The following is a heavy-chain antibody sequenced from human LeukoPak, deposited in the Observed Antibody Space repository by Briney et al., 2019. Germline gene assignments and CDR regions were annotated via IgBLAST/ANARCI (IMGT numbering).Heavy chain of an antibody. J-gene: IGHJ4*02. Sequence: PGGSLRLSCAASGFTFDDYGMSWVRQAPGKGLEWVSGINWNGGSTGYADSVKGRFTISRDNSKNTLYLQMNSLRAEDTAVYYCAKDTRFMIVVVNFDYWGQGTLVTVSS. D-gene: IGHD3-22*01. V-gene: IGHV3-20*04. CDR2: INWNGGST. CDR1: GFTFDDYG. CDR3: AKDTRFMIVVVNFDY.